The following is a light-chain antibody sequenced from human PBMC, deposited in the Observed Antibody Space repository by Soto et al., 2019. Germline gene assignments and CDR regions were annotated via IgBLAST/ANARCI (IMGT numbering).Light chain of an antibody. V-gene: IGLV1-40*01. CDR3: ATWDDSLDVHV. Sequence: QSVLTQPPSVSGAPGQRVTISCTGSSSNLGAGYDVHWYQLLPGTAPKLLIYGNRNRPSGVPDRFSGSKSGTSASLAISGLQSEDEGHYYCATWDDSLDVHVFGTGTKVTVL. CDR2: GNR. J-gene: IGLJ1*01. CDR1: SSNLGAGYD.